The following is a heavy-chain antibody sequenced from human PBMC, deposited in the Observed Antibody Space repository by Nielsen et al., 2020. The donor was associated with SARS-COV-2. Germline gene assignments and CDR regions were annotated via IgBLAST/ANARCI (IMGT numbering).Heavy chain of an antibody. Sequence: SETLSLTCAVSGGSFTAYYWSWIRQPPGQGLEWIGEINHSGDTNNNPSLRSRVTVSRDTSKNQFSLKLNSVTAADTAVYYCATSGTEWVRSFAFWGQGTVVTVSA. D-gene: IGHD3-10*01. V-gene: IGHV4-34*01. CDR2: INHSGDT. CDR3: ATSGTEWVRSFAF. J-gene: IGHJ4*02. CDR1: GGSFTAYY.